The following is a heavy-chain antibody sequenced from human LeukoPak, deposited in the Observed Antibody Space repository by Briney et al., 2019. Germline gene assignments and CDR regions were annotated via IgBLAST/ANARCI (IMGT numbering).Heavy chain of an antibody. Sequence: GWALTLSCLASGFTFNNYAMHWLRQAPSKGLEGVAVISYDGRNEYYADSVKGRFTISRDNSKNTLYLQMNSLRAEDTAVYYCARDRSSYEYYFDYWGQGTLVTVSS. J-gene: IGHJ4*02. CDR3: ARDRSSYEYYFDY. V-gene: IGHV3-30*04. D-gene: IGHD5-12*01. CDR2: ISYDGRNE. CDR1: GFTFNNYA.